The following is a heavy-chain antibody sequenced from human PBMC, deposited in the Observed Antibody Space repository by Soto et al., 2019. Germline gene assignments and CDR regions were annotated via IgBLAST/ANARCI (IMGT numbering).Heavy chain of an antibody. CDR2: IIPSGGSA. J-gene: IGHJ6*03. D-gene: IGHD3-10*01. V-gene: IGHV1-46*03. CDR3: AMTTMVRGVIIPTYYYYMDV. CDR1: GGTFSSYA. Sequence: GASVKVSCKASGGTFSSYAISWVRRAPGQGLEWMGVIIPSGGSASYAQKFQGRVTMTRDTSTSTVYMELSSLRSEDTAVYYCAMTTMVRGVIIPTYYYYMDVWGKGTTVTVSS.